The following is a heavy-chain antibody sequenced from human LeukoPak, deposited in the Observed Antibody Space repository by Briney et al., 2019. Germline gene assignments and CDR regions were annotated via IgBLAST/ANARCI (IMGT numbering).Heavy chain of an antibody. CDR2: IYYTGST. D-gene: IGHD2/OR15-2a*01. CDR1: GGSISSSNYY. V-gene: IGHV4-39*07. J-gene: IGHJ6*03. Sequence: SETLSLTCTVSGGSISSSNYYWGWIRQPPGKGLEWIGNIYYTGSTSYNPSLKSRVTISVDTSNNQFSLKLKSVTAADTAVYFCARAVWDSTSYYYMDVWGKGTTVTVSS. CDR3: ARAVWDSTSYYYMDV.